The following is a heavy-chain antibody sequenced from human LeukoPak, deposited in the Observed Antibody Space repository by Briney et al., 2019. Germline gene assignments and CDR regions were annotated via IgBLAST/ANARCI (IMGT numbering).Heavy chain of an antibody. D-gene: IGHD6-19*01. CDR3: ATTHQWLVVETDY. Sequence: GGSLRLSCAASGFTFSSYAMHWVRLAPGKGLEWVAVISYDGSNKYYADSVKGRFTISRDNSKNTLYLQMNSLRAEDTAVYYCATTHQWLVVETDYWGQGTLVTVSS. J-gene: IGHJ4*02. V-gene: IGHV3-30-3*01. CDR2: ISYDGSNK. CDR1: GFTFSSYA.